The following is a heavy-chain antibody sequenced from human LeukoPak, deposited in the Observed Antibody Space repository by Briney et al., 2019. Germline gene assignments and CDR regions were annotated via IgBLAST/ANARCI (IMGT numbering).Heavy chain of an antibody. J-gene: IGHJ4*02. CDR2: IYHSGST. CDR1: GGSISSGGYS. D-gene: IGHD3-9*01. CDR3: ARTTYYDILIDY. V-gene: IGHV4-30-2*01. Sequence: SETLSLTCAVSGGSISSGGYSWSWIRQPPGKGLEWIGYIYHSGSTYYNPSLKSRVTISVDRSKNQFSLKLSPVTAADTAVYYCARTTYYDILIDYWGQGTLVTVSS.